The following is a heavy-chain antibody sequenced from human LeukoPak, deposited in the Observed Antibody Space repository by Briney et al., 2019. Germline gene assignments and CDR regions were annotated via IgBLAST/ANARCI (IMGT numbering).Heavy chain of an antibody. Sequence: GGSLRLSCTASGFTFSSYSMNWVRQAPGKGLEWVSSISTSSSYIYYADSVKGRFTISRDNSKSTLFLQMNSLRVDDTGVYFCARGGATRWGQGTLVTVSS. V-gene: IGHV3-21*04. CDR3: ARGGATR. D-gene: IGHD1-26*01. CDR2: ISTSSSYI. CDR1: GFTFSSYS. J-gene: IGHJ4*02.